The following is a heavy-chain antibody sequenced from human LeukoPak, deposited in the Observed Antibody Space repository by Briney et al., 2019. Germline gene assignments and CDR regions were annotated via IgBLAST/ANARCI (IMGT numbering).Heavy chain of an antibody. J-gene: IGHJ4*02. Sequence: PGGSLRLSCAASGFTFSSYEMNWGRQAPGKGLEWVSYISSSGSTIYYADSVKGRFTISRDNTKNSLFLQLNTLRAEDTAIYYCVRDTKDYWGQGTLVTVSS. CDR3: VRDTKDY. CDR1: GFTFSSYE. V-gene: IGHV3-48*03. CDR2: ISSSGSTI. D-gene: IGHD2-8*01.